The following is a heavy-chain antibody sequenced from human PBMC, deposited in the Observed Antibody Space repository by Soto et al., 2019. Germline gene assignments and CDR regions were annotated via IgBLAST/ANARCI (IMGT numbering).Heavy chain of an antibody. CDR1: GGTFSSYA. V-gene: IGHV1-69*13. CDR3: ARGGLTIVVVPAAEGDAFDI. CDR2: IIPIFGTA. D-gene: IGHD2-2*01. Sequence: ASVKVSCKASGGTFSSYAISWVRQAPGQGLEWMGGIIPIFGTANYAQKFQGRVTITADESTSTAYMELSSLRSEDTAVYYCARGGLTIVVVPAAEGDAFDIWGQGTMVTVSS. J-gene: IGHJ3*02.